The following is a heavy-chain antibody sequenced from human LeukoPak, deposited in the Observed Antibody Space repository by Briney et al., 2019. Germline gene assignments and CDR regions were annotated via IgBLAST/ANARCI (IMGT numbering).Heavy chain of an antibody. D-gene: IGHD6-13*01. CDR2: TYTSGST. CDR3: ARVSSSWYQDWYFDL. J-gene: IGHJ2*01. CDR1: GGSISSYD. V-gene: IGHV4-4*07. Sequence: SETLSLTCTVSGGSISSYDWSCIRQPAGEGLEWIWRTYTSGSTNYNPSLKSRVTMSVDMSKNQFSLKLSSMIAADTAVYYCARVSSSWYQDWYFDLWGRGTLVTVPS.